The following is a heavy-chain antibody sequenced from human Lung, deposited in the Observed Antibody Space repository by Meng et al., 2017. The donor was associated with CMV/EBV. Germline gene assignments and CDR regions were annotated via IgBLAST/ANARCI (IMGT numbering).Heavy chain of an antibody. J-gene: IGHJ4*02. CDR2: IYRSEST. CDR1: GVAISTDNW. Sequence: VLGVAISTDNWWSWVRQPPEKGLEWIGGIYRSESTNYSPSLKSRVTISIDRSKNQFSLRLTSVTAADTAVYYCAKEWLDATTGQFDYWGQGTLVTVSS. CDR3: AKEWLDATTGQFDY. V-gene: IGHV4-4*02. D-gene: IGHD1-26*01.